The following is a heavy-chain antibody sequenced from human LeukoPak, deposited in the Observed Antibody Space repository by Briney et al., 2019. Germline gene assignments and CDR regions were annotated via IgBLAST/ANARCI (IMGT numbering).Heavy chain of an antibody. CDR2: IYPGDSDT. V-gene: IGHV5-51*01. CDR3: ARQPTTATTRDAFDI. J-gene: IGHJ3*02. D-gene: IGHD4-17*01. Sequence: GESLKISCKNSGYSLTTYWIGWVRQMPGKGLEWMGIIYPGDSDTRYSPSFQGQVTISADKSISTAYLQWSSLKASDTAMYYCARQPTTATTRDAFDIWGQGTMVTVSS. CDR1: GYSLTTYW.